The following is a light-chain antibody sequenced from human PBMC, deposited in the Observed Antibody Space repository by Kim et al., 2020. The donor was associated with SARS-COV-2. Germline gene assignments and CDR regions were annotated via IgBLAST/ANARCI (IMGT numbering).Light chain of an antibody. CDR2: DGN. CDR3: GTWDSSLCTVV. CDR1: SSNFGNNY. J-gene: IGLJ2*01. V-gene: IGLV1-51*01. Sequence: GQKVTISCSGGSSNFGNNYVSWYQKVPGTAPKLLIYDGNKRPSGIPDRFSGSKSGTSATLDITGLQTGDEADYYCGTWDSSLCTVVFGGGTQLTVL.